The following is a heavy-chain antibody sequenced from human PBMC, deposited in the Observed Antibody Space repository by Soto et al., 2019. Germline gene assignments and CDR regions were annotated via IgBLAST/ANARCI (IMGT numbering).Heavy chain of an antibody. Sequence: QVQLVESGGGVVQPGRSLRLSCAASGFTFSSYGMHWVRQAPGKGLEWVAVIWYDGSNKYYADSVKGRFTISRDNSKNTLYLQMNSLRAEDTAVYYCARARAVAGLGNPFDYWGQGTLVTVSS. J-gene: IGHJ4*02. CDR1: GFTFSSYG. CDR2: IWYDGSNK. D-gene: IGHD6-19*01. V-gene: IGHV3-33*01. CDR3: ARARAVAGLGNPFDY.